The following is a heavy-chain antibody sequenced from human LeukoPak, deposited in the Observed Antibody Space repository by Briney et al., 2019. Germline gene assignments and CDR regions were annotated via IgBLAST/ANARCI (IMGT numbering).Heavy chain of an antibody. Sequence: GGSLRLSCAASGFTFSSYAMSWVRQAPGKGLEWVSAISGSGGSTYYADSVKGRFTISRDNSKNTLYLQMNSLRAEDTAVYYCAKVLDPRYDILTGKGLWATTKTNYYYGMDVWGQGTTVTVSS. V-gene: IGHV3-23*01. CDR2: ISGSGGST. J-gene: IGHJ6*02. D-gene: IGHD3-9*01. CDR3: AKVLDPRYDILTGKGLWATTKTNYYYGMDV. CDR1: GFTFSSYA.